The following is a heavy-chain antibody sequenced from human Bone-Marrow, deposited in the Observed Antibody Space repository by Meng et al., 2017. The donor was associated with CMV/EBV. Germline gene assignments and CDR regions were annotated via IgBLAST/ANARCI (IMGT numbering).Heavy chain of an antibody. V-gene: IGHV3-30-3*01. D-gene: IGHD2-2*02. Sequence: GESLKISCAASGFTFSSYAMHWVRQAPGKGLEWVAVISYDGSNKYYADSVKGRFTISRDNSKNTLYLQMNSLRAEDTAVYYCAREGRYCSSTSCYTAWDYYYYYGMDVWGQGTTVTVSS. CDR1: GFTFSSYA. CDR2: ISYDGSNK. CDR3: AREGRYCSSTSCYTAWDYYYYYGMDV. J-gene: IGHJ6*02.